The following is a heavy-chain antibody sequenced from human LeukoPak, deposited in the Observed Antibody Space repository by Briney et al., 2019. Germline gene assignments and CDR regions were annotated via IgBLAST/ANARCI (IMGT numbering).Heavy chain of an antibody. V-gene: IGHV3-23*01. J-gene: IGHJ4*02. Sequence: GGSLRLSCAASGFTVSSNYMSWVRQAPGKGLEWVSAISGSGGSTYYADSVKGRFTISRDNSKNTLYLQMNSLRAEDTAVYYCAKDNGPGGSHRETRVDYSDYWGQGTLVTVSS. CDR2: ISGSGGST. CDR1: GFTVSSNY. CDR3: AKDNGPGGSHRETRVDYSDY. D-gene: IGHD1-26*01.